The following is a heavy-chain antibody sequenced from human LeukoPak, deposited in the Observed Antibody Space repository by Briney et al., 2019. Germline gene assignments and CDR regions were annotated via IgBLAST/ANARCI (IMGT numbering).Heavy chain of an antibody. V-gene: IGHV3-7*03. J-gene: IGHJ4*02. CDR1: GFMFSSNW. CDR2: IKEDGTET. Sequence: GGSLRLSCAASGFMFSSNWMCWVRLAPGKGLEWVANIKEDGTETYYVDSVKGRFTISRDNAKNSLYLQMNSLRVEDTAVYYCAKEGRSLQTYWGQGTLVTVSS. CDR3: AKEGRSLQTY. D-gene: IGHD5-24*01.